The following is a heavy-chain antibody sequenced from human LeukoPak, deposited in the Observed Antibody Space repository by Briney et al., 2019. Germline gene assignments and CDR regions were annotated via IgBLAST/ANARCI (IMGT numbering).Heavy chain of an antibody. CDR2: IYHSGST. CDR1: GGSISSGGYS. CDR3: VRHFGT. D-gene: IGHD3/OR15-3a*01. Sequence: SETLSLTCAVSGGSISSGGYSWSWIRQPPGKGLEWIGYIYHSGSTYYNPSLKSRVTISVDRSKNQFSLKLRSVTAADTAVYYCVRHFGTWGQGTLVTVSS. V-gene: IGHV4-30-2*01. J-gene: IGHJ4*02.